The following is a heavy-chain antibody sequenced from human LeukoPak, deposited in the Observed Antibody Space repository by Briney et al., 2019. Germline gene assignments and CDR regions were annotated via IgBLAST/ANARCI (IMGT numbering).Heavy chain of an antibody. CDR2: ISTTSSYI. J-gene: IGHJ3*02. V-gene: IGHV3-21*01. Sequence: GGSLRLSCAASGFIFSTYAISWVRQAPGKGLEWVSCISTTSSYIFYADSVRGRFTISRDNAKNSLYLQMDSLRAEDTAVYYCARGGIITSYAFDIWGQGTMVTVSS. D-gene: IGHD1-26*01. CDR1: GFIFSTYA. CDR3: ARGGIITSYAFDI.